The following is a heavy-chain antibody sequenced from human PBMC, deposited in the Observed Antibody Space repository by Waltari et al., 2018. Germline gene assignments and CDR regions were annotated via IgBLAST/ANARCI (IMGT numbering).Heavy chain of an antibody. J-gene: IGHJ3*01. D-gene: IGHD3-3*01. CDR2: ILHDGSNK. CDR1: GFAFSGFA. Sequence: QVQLVESGGGVVQPGTSLRTPCRASGFAFSGFALHWVRQAPGKGLEWVAVILHDGSNKYYADSVRGRFTISRDNSKNTLYLQINSLRVEDTAVYYCARGLGDYYNAKGFMWGQGTMVAVSS. V-gene: IGHV3-30*01. CDR3: ARGLGDYYNAKGFM.